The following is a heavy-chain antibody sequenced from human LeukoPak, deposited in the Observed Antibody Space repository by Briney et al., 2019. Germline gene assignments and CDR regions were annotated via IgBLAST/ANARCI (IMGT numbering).Heavy chain of an antibody. Sequence: GESLKIPCKGSGYTFTNYWIGWVRQMPGKGLEWMGIISPRDSDTRYSPSFQGQVTISADKSINTAYLQWSSLKASDTATYYCARSPREIDYWGQGTRVTVSS. V-gene: IGHV5-51*01. CDR2: ISPRDSDT. J-gene: IGHJ4*02. CDR1: GYTFTNYW. CDR3: ARSPREIDY.